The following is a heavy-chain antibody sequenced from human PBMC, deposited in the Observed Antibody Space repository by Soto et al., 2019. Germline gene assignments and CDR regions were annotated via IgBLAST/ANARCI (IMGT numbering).Heavy chain of an antibody. CDR3: ARMYYDILTGYYLFDY. Sequence: SGPTLVNPTQTLTLTCTFSGFSLSTSGMCVSWIRQPPGKALEWLALIDWDDDKYYSTSLKTRLTISKDTSKNQVVLTMTNMDPVDTATYYCARMYYDILTGYYLFDYWGQGTLVTVSS. CDR1: GFSLSTSGMC. V-gene: IGHV2-70*01. J-gene: IGHJ4*02. CDR2: IDWDDDK. D-gene: IGHD3-9*01.